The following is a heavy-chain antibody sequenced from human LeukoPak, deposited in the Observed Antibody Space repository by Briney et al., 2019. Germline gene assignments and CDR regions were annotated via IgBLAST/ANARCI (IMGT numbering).Heavy chain of an antibody. CDR3: AKDGTDCSGGSCYYNWFDP. Sequence: PGGSLRLSCAASGFTFSSYGMHWVRQAPGKGLEWVAVISYDGSNKYYADSVKGRFTISRDNSKNTLYLQMSSLRAEDTAVYYCAKDGTDCSGGSCYYNWFDPWGQGTLVTVSS. CDR2: ISYDGSNK. D-gene: IGHD2-15*01. CDR1: GFTFSSYG. J-gene: IGHJ5*02. V-gene: IGHV3-30*18.